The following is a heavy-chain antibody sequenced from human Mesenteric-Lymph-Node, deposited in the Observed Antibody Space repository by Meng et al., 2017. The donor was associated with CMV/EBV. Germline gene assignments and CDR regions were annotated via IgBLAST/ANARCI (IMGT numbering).Heavy chain of an antibody. Sequence: SETLSLTCTVSGGSISSYYWSGIRQPPGNGLEWIGYIHYSGSTNYNPSLKSRVTISVDTSKNQFSLKLSSLTAADTAVYNCARDDDYYGMDVWGQGTTVTVSS. V-gene: IGHV4-59*01. CDR1: GGSISSYY. CDR2: IHYSGST. CDR3: ARDDDYYGMDV. J-gene: IGHJ6*02.